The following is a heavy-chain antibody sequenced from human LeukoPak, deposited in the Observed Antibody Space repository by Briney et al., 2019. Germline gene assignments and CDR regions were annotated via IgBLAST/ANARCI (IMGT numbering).Heavy chain of an antibody. CDR2: IIPIFGAA. Sequence: SVKVSCNASGGTFSSYAISRVRQAPGQGLEWMGRIIPIFGAANYAQKFQGRVTITTDESTSTAYMELSSLRSEDTAVYYCARLRGYSGYDLGDYFDYWGQGTLVTVSS. D-gene: IGHD5-12*01. CDR3: ARLRGYSGYDLGDYFDY. CDR1: GGTFSSYA. J-gene: IGHJ4*02. V-gene: IGHV1-69*05.